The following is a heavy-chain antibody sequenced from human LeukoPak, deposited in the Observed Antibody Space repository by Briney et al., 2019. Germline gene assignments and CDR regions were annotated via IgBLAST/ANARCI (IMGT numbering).Heavy chain of an antibody. D-gene: IGHD3-3*01. CDR2: IIPIFGTA. Sequence: SVKVSCKASGGTFSSYAISWVRQAPGQGLEWMGGIIPIFGTANYAQKFQGRVTITADESTSTAYIELSSLRSEDTAVYYCARGERPSNYDFWSGYYKPGFDYWGQGTLVTVSS. V-gene: IGHV1-69*13. CDR1: GGTFSSYA. J-gene: IGHJ4*02. CDR3: ARGERPSNYDFWSGYYKPGFDY.